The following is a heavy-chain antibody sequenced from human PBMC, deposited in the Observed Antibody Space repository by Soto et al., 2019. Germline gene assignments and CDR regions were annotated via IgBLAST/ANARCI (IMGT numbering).Heavy chain of an antibody. CDR1: GGSFSGYY. CDR3: AAGYCSSTSCYGEGYYYYYGMDV. J-gene: IGHJ6*02. CDR2: INHSGST. V-gene: IGHV4-34*01. D-gene: IGHD2-2*01. Sequence: LETLSLTCAVYGGSFSGYYWSWIRQPPGKGLEWIGEINHSGSTNYNPSLKSRVTISVDTSKNQFSLKLSSVTAADTAVYYCAAGYCSSTSCYGEGYYYYYGMDVWGQGTTVTVSS.